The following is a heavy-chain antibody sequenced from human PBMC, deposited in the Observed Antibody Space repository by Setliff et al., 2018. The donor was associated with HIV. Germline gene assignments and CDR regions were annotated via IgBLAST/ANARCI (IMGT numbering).Heavy chain of an antibody. CDR3: ARERSRGYTDPPRFDY. D-gene: IGHD5-18*01. J-gene: IGHJ4*02. CDR2: IYTSGST. V-gene: IGHV4-4*07. CDR1: GDSISSHY. Sequence: SETLSLTCTVSGDSISSHYWSWIRQPAGKGLEWIGHIYTSGSTNYNPSLKSRVTISVDTSKNQFSLRLTSVTAADTAVYYCARERSRGYTDPPRFDYWGQGTLVTVSS.